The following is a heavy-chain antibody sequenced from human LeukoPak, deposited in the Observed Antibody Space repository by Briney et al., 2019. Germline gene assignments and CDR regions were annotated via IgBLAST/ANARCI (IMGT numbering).Heavy chain of an antibody. J-gene: IGHJ4*02. D-gene: IGHD5/OR15-5a*01. CDR1: GFTFSNYG. CDR2: TRYDGSDK. V-gene: IGHV3-30*02. Sequence: GGSLRLSCAASGFTFSNYGMHWVRQAPGKGLEWVSFTRYDGSDKYYADSVKGRFTISRDKSKNTLYLQMNSLRAEDTAVYYCAKDVSDYFDYWGQGTLVTVSS. CDR3: AKDVSDYFDY.